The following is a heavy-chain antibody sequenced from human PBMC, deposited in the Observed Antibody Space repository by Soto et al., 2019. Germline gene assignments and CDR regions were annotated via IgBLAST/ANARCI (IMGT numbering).Heavy chain of an antibody. J-gene: IGHJ4*02. D-gene: IGHD4-17*01. V-gene: IGHV4-30-4*01. CDR3: ARSQTTVTSYDY. CDR1: GGSISSGDYY. CDR2: IYYSGST. Sequence: SETLSLTCTVSGGSISSGDYYWSWIRQPPGKGLEWIGYIYYSGSTYYNPSLKSRVTISVDTSKNQFSLKLSSVTAADTAVYYCARSQTTVTSYDYWGQGTLVTVSS.